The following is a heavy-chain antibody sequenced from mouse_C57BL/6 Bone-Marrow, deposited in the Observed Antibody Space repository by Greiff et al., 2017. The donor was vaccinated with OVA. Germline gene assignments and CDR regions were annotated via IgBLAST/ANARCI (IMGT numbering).Heavy chain of an antibody. D-gene: IGHD1-1*01. CDR1: GYTFTDYY. CDR2: INPNNGGT. V-gene: IGHV1-26*01. J-gene: IGHJ2*01. CDR3: ARLTVVFDY. Sequence: EVQLQQSGPELVKPGASVKISCKASGYTFTDYYMNWVKQSHGKSLEWIGDINPNNGGTSYNQKFKGKATLTVDKSSSTAYMERRSLTSEDSAVYYCARLTVVFDYWGQGTTLTVSS.